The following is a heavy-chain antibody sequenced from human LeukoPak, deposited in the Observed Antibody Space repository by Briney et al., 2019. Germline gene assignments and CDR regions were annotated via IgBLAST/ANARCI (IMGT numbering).Heavy chain of an antibody. Sequence: LPGGSLRLSCAASGFTFSSYAMSWVRQAPGKGLEWVSAISGSGGSTYYADSVKGRFTISRDNSKNTLYLQMNSLRAEDTAVYYCLTYYYDSSGYYSGDYWGQGTLVTVSS. V-gene: IGHV3-23*01. CDR3: LTYYYDSSGYYSGDY. CDR2: ISGSGGST. J-gene: IGHJ4*02. CDR1: GFTFSSYA. D-gene: IGHD3-22*01.